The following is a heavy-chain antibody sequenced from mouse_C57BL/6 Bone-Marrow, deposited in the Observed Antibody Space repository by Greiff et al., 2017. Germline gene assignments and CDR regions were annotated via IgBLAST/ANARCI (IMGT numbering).Heavy chain of an antibody. CDR3: AREEIYYDYGFAY. Sequence: QVQLQQPGAELVMPGASVKLSCKASGYTFTSYWMHWVKQRPGQGLEWIGEIDPSDSYTNYNQKFKGKSTLTVDKSSSTAYMQLSRLTSEDSAVYYCAREEIYYDYGFAYWGQGTLVTVSA. D-gene: IGHD2-4*01. V-gene: IGHV1-69*01. CDR1: GYTFTSYW. CDR2: IDPSDSYT. J-gene: IGHJ3*01.